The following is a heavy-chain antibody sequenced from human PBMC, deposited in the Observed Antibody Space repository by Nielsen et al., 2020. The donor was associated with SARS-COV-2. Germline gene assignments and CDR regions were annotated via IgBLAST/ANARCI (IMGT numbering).Heavy chain of an antibody. Sequence: SETLSLTCAVSGGSISSGGYSWSWIRQPPGKGLEWIGYIYHSGSTYYNPSLKSRVTISVDRSKNQFSLKLSSVTAADTAVYSCARNRWFGESRYGMDVWGQGTTVTVSS. CDR1: GGSISSGGYS. CDR2: IYHSGST. CDR3: ARNRWFGESRYGMDV. D-gene: IGHD3-10*01. J-gene: IGHJ6*02. V-gene: IGHV4-30-2*02.